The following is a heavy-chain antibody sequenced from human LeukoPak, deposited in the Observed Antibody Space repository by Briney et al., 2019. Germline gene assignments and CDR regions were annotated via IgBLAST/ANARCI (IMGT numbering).Heavy chain of an antibody. D-gene: IGHD6-13*01. Sequence: PSETLSLTCTVSGGSISSYYWSWIRQPAGKGLEWIGRIYTSGSTSYNPSLKSRVTMSVDTSKNQFSLKLRSVTAADTAVYYCARDRQDSSSWGDFDYWGQGTLVTVSS. CDR1: GGSISSYY. V-gene: IGHV4-4*07. J-gene: IGHJ4*02. CDR2: IYTSGST. CDR3: ARDRQDSSSWGDFDY.